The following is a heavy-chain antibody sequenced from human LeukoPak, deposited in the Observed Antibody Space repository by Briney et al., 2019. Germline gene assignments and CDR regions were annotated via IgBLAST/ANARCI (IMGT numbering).Heavy chain of an antibody. CDR2: INPNSGAT. CDR3: ARGVGYCSSTTCYTSLDP. V-gene: IGHV1-2*02. J-gene: IGHJ5*02. D-gene: IGHD2-2*02. Sequence: GASVKVSCKASGYTFTGYYMHWVRQAPGQGLEWMGWINPNSGATNYAQKFQGRVTMTRDTSISTAYMELSRLRSDDTAVYYCARGVGYCSSTTCYTSLDPWGQGTLVTVSS. CDR1: GYTFTGYY.